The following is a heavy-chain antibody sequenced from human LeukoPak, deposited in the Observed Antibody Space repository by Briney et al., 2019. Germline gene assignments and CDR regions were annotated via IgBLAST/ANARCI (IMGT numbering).Heavy chain of an antibody. V-gene: IGHV3-33*01. CDR3: ARSITMVRGVIMNWFDP. D-gene: IGHD3-10*01. Sequence: RGSLRLSCAASGFTFSSYGMHWVRQAPGKGLEWVAVIWYDGSNKYYADSVKGRFTISRDNSKNTLYLQMNSLRAEDTAVYYCARSITMVRGVIMNWFDPWGQGTLVTVSS. CDR2: IWYDGSNK. J-gene: IGHJ5*02. CDR1: GFTFSSYG.